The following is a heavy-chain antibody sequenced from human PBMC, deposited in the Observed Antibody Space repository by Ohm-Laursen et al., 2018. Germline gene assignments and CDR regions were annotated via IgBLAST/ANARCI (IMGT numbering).Heavy chain of an antibody. Sequence: PTQTLTLTCTVSGFSLSNTKMGVSWIRQPPGKALEWLAHIFSNVVKSFSTSLKSRLAISKDTSKSQVVLTMTNMGPVDTATYYCARIVSSYYDISGPRNDIDYWGQGSLVTVSS. V-gene: IGHV2-26*01. J-gene: IGHJ4*02. D-gene: IGHD3-22*01. CDR1: GFSLSNTKMG. CDR2: IFSNVVK. CDR3: ARIVSSYYDISGPRNDIDY.